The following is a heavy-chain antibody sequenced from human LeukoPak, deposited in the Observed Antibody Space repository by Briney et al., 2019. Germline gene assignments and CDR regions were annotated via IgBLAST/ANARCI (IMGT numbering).Heavy chain of an antibody. CDR1: GGSISSYY. V-gene: IGHV4-59*01. CDR2: IYYSGST. D-gene: IGHD3-16*01. CDR3: ARGSYGYIDY. J-gene: IGHJ4*02. Sequence: TSSETLSLTCTVSGGSISSYYWSWIRQPPGKGLEWIGYIYYSGSTNYNPSLKSRVTISVDTSKNQFSLKLSSVTAADTAVYYCARGSYGYIDYWGQGILVTVSS.